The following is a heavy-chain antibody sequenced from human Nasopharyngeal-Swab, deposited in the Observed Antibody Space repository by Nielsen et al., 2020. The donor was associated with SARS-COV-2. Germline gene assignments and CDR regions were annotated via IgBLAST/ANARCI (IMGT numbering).Heavy chain of an antibody. V-gene: IGHV3-33*01. CDR2: IWYDGSNK. CDR1: GFTFSSYG. CDR3: ARGAHLADY. J-gene: IGHJ4*02. D-gene: IGHD3-16*01. Sequence: GSLKISCAASGFTFSSYGMHWVRQAPGKGLEWVAVIWYDGSNKYYADSVKGRFTISRDNSKNTLYLQMNSLRAEDTAVYYCARGAHLADYWGQGTLVTVSS.